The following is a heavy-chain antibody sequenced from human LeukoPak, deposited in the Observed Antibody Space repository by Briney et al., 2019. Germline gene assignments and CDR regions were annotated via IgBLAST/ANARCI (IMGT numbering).Heavy chain of an antibody. CDR3: ARSGYYDILRLRFYYYGMDV. V-gene: IGHV4-39*07. Sequence: SETLSLTCTVSGGSISSSSYYWGWIRQPPGKGLEWIGSIYYSGSTYYNPSLKSRVTISVDTSKNQFSLKLSSVTAADTAVYYCARSGYYDILRLRFYYYGMDVWGQGTTVTVSS. J-gene: IGHJ6*02. CDR2: IYYSGST. D-gene: IGHD3-9*01. CDR1: GGSISSSSYY.